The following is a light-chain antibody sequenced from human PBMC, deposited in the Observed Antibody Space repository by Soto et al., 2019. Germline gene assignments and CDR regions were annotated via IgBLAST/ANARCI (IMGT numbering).Light chain of an antibody. V-gene: IGKV3-15*01. Sequence: EIVMTQSPATLSVSPGGRATLSCRASQSISGTLAWYQQKPGQAPRLLIYGASTRATGIPARFSGSGSGTEFTLTISSLQSEDFAVYYCQQYNNWPPLTFGQGTKVDIK. CDR2: GAS. J-gene: IGKJ1*01. CDR1: QSISGT. CDR3: QQYNNWPPLT.